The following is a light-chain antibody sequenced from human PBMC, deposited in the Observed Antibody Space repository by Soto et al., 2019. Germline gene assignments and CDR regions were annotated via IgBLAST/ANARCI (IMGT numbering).Light chain of an antibody. CDR2: NTS. Sequence: EIVLTQFPGTLSLSPGERASLSCRATQSISSGLLAWYQQKPGQAPRLLIDNTSSRATGIPDRFSGSGSGTDFTLTIDRLEPADFAVYYCHHYGSSPQTFGQGPKLEIK. CDR1: QSISSGL. CDR3: HHYGSSPQT. V-gene: IGKV3-20*01. J-gene: IGKJ2*01.